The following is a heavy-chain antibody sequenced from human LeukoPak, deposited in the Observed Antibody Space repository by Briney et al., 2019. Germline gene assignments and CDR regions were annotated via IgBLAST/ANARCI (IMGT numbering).Heavy chain of an antibody. D-gene: IGHD6-13*01. J-gene: IGHJ3*02. CDR2: IDHSGST. Sequence: SETLSLTCTVSGASISSSTYYWGVIRQPPGKGLEWIGSIDHSGSTYYNPSLKSRVTISVDTPNNHFSLKLNSVTAADTAVYYCARSGQQLLFAFDIWGQGTMVTVSS. CDR3: ARSGQQLLFAFDI. V-gene: IGHV4-39*02. CDR1: GASISSSTYY.